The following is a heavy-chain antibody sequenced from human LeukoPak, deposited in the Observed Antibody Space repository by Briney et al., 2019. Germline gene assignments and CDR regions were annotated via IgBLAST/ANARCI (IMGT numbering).Heavy chain of an antibody. CDR3: ARYVVTAYNWFDP. CDR1: GFTVSSNY. V-gene: IGHV3-66*01. Sequence: GGSLRLSCAASGFTVSSNYMTWVRQAPGKGLEWVSVIYNGGTTYHADSVKCRFTISRDNSKNTLYLQMNSLRAEETAVYYCARYVVTAYNWFDPWGQGTLVTVFS. CDR2: IYNGGTT. D-gene: IGHD2-21*02. J-gene: IGHJ5*02.